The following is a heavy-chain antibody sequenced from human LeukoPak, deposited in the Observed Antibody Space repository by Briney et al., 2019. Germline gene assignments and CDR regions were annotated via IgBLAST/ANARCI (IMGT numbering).Heavy chain of an antibody. D-gene: IGHD4-17*01. CDR2: ISSGGTT. V-gene: IGHV3-53*01. CDR1: GFTVSSNY. Sequence: PGGSLRLSCAASGFTVSSNYMSWVRQAPGKGLEWASVISSGGTTYYADSVKGRFTISRDNSKNTLYLQMNSLTAEDTAVYYCASQTTVKYYFDYWGQGTLVTVPS. CDR3: ASQTTVKYYFDY. J-gene: IGHJ4*02.